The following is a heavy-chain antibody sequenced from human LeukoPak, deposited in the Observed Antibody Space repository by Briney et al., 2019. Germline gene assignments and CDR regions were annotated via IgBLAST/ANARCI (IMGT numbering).Heavy chain of an antibody. D-gene: IGHD2-15*01. Sequence: GGSLRLSCAASGFTFSSFGMSWVRQAPGKGLEWVSAISGSGGSTYYADSVKGRFTISRDNSKNTLYLQMNSLRAEDTAVYYCAKGGDCSGGSCYGSSDLDYWGQGTLVTVSS. J-gene: IGHJ4*02. CDR2: ISGSGGST. CDR3: AKGGDCSGGSCYGSSDLDY. CDR1: GFTFSSFG. V-gene: IGHV3-23*01.